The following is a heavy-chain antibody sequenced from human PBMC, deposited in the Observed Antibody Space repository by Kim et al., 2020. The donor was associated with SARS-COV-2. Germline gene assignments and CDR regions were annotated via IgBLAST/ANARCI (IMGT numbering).Heavy chain of an antibody. Sequence: LVCVSRINNDGSSTNYADSVKGRFTVSRDNAKNTLYLQMNSLRVEDTAVYYCARGGGGMDAWGQGTTVT. J-gene: IGHJ6*02. CDR3: ARGGGGMDA. CDR2: INNDGSST. D-gene: IGHD3-16*01. V-gene: IGHV3-74*01.